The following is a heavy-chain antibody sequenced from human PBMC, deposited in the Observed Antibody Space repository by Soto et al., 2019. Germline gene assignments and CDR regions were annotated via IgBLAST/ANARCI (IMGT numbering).Heavy chain of an antibody. Sequence: ITLKESGLTLVKHTQTLTLTCTFSGFSLNTGGVGVGWVRQPRGKAMEWLALIYWDDDERYRPSLRSRLNITKDTINNQVVLTMTNMDPEDTATYYCVRNWRYYGGDYYYGMDAWGQGTTVTVSS. V-gene: IGHV2-5*02. D-gene: IGHD3-10*01. J-gene: IGHJ6*02. CDR2: IYWDDDE. CDR1: GFSLNTGGVG. CDR3: VRNWRYYGGDYYYGMDA.